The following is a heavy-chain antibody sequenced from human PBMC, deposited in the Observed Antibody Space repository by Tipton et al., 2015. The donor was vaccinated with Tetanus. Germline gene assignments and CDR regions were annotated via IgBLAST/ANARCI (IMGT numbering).Heavy chain of an antibody. D-gene: IGHD3-22*01. Sequence: TLSLTCAVSGASFSGSYWSWVRQSPGKGLEWVGEIRPGGSTNYNPSLKSRVTLSLDMSKNHVSLNLTSVTAADTAVYYCARAVRFYYDSSTYSQYYFDSWGQGTLVTVSS. J-gene: IGHJ4*02. V-gene: IGHV4-34*01. CDR2: IRPGGST. CDR3: ARAVRFYYDSSTYSQYYFDS. CDR1: GASFSGSY.